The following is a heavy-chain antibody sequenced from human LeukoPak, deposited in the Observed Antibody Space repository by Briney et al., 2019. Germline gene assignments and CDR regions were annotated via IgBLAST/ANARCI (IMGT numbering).Heavy chain of an antibody. V-gene: IGHV3-48*01. CDR2: ISSSSSTI. D-gene: IGHD6-6*01. CDR3: ARGGQLVS. J-gene: IGHJ5*02. CDR1: GFTFSSYE. Sequence: GGSLRLSCAASGFTFSSYEMNWVRQAPGKGLEWVSYISSSSSTIYYADSVKGRFTISRDNAKNSLYLQMNSLRAEDTAVYYCARGGQLVSWGQGTLVTVSS.